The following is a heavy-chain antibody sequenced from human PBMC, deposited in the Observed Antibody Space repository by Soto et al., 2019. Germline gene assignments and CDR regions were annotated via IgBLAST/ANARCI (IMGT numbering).Heavy chain of an antibody. Sequence: EVQLLESGGGLVQPGGSLRLSCAASGFTFSSYAMSWVRQAPGKGLEWVSAISGSGGSTYYADSVKGRFTISRDNSKNPLHLQMNSLRAEDTAVYYCAKVPGSGSYPNWFDPWGQGTLVTVSS. CDR2: ISGSGGST. V-gene: IGHV3-23*01. CDR1: GFTFSSYA. J-gene: IGHJ5*02. D-gene: IGHD3-10*01. CDR3: AKVPGSGSYPNWFDP.